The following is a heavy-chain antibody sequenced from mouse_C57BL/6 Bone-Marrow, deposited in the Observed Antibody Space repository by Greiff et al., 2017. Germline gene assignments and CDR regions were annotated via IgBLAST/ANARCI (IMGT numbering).Heavy chain of an antibody. Sequence: VHLVESGAELVKPGASVKMSCKASGYTFTTYPIEWMKQNHGQSLEWIGNFHPYNDDTKYNEKFKGKATLTVDKSSRTAYLELSRLTSDDSAVYCCVRSLGGSSRHGYFDVWGTGTTVTVSS. CDR2: FHPYNDDT. J-gene: IGHJ1*03. CDR1: GYTFTTYP. D-gene: IGHD1-1*01. CDR3: VRSLGGSSRHGYFDV. V-gene: IGHV1-47*01.